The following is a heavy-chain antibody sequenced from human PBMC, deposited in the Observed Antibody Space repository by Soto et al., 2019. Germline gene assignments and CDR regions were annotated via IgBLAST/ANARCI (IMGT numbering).Heavy chain of an antibody. J-gene: IGHJ4*02. V-gene: IGHV3-48*02. CDR3: ARDRDVYCSTGECSGPYLDF. D-gene: IGHD2-2*01. Sequence: GGSLRLSCAASGFTFNHYSMKWVRQAPGKGLEWVSYISSSSSVKYYADSVKGRFTISRDNAKNSLYLQMNSLRDEDTAVYYCARDRDVYCSTGECSGPYLDFWGRGTTVTVSS. CDR1: GFTFNHYS. CDR2: ISSSSSVK.